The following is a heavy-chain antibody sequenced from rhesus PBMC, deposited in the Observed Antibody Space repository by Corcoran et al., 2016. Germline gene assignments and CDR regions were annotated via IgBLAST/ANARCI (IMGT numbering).Heavy chain of an antibody. V-gene: IGHV4-169*01. CDR2: NYGSGRST. CDR3: ARGNSGSWNVFGY. Sequence: QLQLQESGPGLVKPSETLSLTCAVSGGSISSSYWSWIRQAPGKGLEWIGYNYGSGRSTNYNPSIRNRVTLSVDTSRNQLSLKLSSVTTADTAVYYCARGNSGSWNVFGYWGQGVLVTVSS. D-gene: IGHD6-25*01. J-gene: IGHJ4*01. CDR1: GGSISSSY.